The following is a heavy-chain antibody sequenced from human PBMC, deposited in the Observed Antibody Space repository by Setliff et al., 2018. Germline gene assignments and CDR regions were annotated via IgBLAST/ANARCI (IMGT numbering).Heavy chain of an antibody. V-gene: IGHV1-69*13. J-gene: IGHJ4*02. CDR2: IIPVFRTA. D-gene: IGHD6-13*01. CDR1: GGTFRTDG. Sequence: SVKVSCKASGGTFRTDGFSWVRQAPGQGLEWMGRIIPVFRTANYAQKFRGRVTITADEVARTAYLDLSGLTSEDTAVYYCGRAGVAAADRKGLLDYWGQGTLVTVSS. CDR3: GRAGVAAADRKGLLDY.